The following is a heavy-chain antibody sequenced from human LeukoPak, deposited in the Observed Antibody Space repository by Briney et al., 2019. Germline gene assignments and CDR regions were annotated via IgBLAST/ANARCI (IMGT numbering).Heavy chain of an antibody. V-gene: IGHV3-23*01. Sequence: GGSLRLSCAASGFTFSSYAMSWVRQAPGKGLEWVSAISGSGGSTYYADSVKGRFTISRDNSKNTVFLQMNSLRAEDTAVYYCAKWGDYDVLTGYYVSDYWGQGTLVTVSS. J-gene: IGHJ4*02. D-gene: IGHD3-9*01. CDR3: AKWGDYDVLTGYYVSDY. CDR2: ISGSGGST. CDR1: GFTFSSYA.